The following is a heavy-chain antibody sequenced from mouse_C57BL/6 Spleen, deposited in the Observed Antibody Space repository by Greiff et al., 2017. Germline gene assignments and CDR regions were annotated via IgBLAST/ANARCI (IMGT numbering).Heavy chain of an antibody. J-gene: IGHJ4*01. CDR3: AGAMDY. Sequence: EVQLQQSGPELVKPGASVKISCKASGYSFTGYYMNWVKQSPEKSLEWIGEINPSTGGTTYDQKFKAKATLTVDKSSSTAYMQLKSLTSEDSAVYYCAGAMDYWGQGTSVTVSS. CDR1: GYSFTGYY. V-gene: IGHV1-42*01. CDR2: INPSTGGT.